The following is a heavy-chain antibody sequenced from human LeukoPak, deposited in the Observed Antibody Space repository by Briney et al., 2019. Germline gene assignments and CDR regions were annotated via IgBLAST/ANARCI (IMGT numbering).Heavy chain of an antibody. CDR2: ITWHGGSR. J-gene: IGHJ3*02. CDR3: ARAWRWGAFDI. CDR1: GFTFDDYA. D-gene: IGHD5-24*01. V-gene: IGHV3-9*01. Sequence: PGGSLRLSCAASGFTFDDYAMHWVRQAPGKGLEWVSGITWHGGSRGYADSVKGRFTISRDNAKNSLYLQMNSLRAEDTALYYCARAWRWGAFDIWGQGTMVTVSS.